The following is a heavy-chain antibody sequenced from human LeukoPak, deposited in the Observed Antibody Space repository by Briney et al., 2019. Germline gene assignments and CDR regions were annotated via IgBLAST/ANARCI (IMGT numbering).Heavy chain of an antibody. D-gene: IGHD2-2*01. Sequence: SETLSLTCAVYGGSFSGYYWSWIRQPPGKGPEWIGEINHSGSTNYNPSLKSRVTISVDTSKNQFSLKLSSVTAADTAVYYCARQYCSSTSCLFDYWGQGTLVTVSS. J-gene: IGHJ4*02. CDR3: ARQYCSSTSCLFDY. CDR1: GGSFSGYY. CDR2: INHSGST. V-gene: IGHV4-34*01.